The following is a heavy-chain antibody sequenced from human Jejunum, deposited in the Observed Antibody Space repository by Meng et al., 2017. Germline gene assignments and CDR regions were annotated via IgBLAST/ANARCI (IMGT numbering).Heavy chain of an antibody. CDR2: IDTNAGNA. Sequence: VQVVQSGFEVVWSWASVKVSCRAFGYFSSNYCNNWLRRAPVQGLEWIGWIDTNAGNAMYAQGFRGRVVFSVDSSVSTGYLQISSLKAADTAVYYCTRDGYSDCSSTSCFDYWGQGTLVTVSS. J-gene: IGHJ4*02. CDR1: GYFSSNYC. CDR3: TRDGYSDCSSTSCFDY. V-gene: IGHV7-4-1*02. D-gene: IGHD2-2*01.